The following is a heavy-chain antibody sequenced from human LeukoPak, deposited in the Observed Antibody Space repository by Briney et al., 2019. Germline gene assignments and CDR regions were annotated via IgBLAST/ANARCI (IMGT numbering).Heavy chain of an antibody. V-gene: IGHV5-51*01. J-gene: IGHJ4*02. Sequence: GESLKISCKGSGYTFSIYWIAWVRQMPGKGLEWMGIIYPGDSDTRYSPSFQGQVTISADKSISTAYLQWSSLKASDTAMYYCARTYGDYHGGFDYWGQGTLVTVSS. CDR3: ARTYGDYHGGFDY. CDR1: GYTFSIYW. CDR2: IYPGDSDT. D-gene: IGHD4-17*01.